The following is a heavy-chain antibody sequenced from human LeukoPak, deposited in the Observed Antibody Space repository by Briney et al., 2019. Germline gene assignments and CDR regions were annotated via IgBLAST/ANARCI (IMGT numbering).Heavy chain of an antibody. CDR3: AKVNSGSYLFYFDY. J-gene: IGHJ4*02. CDR1: GFTFSSYA. Sequence: GGSLRLSCAASGFTFSSYAMSWVRQAPGKGLEWVSAISGSGGSTFYAASVKGRFTTSRDNSKNTLYLQMDNLRAEDTALYYCAKVNSGSYLFYFDYWGQGTLATVSS. D-gene: IGHD1-26*01. V-gene: IGHV3-23*01. CDR2: ISGSGGST.